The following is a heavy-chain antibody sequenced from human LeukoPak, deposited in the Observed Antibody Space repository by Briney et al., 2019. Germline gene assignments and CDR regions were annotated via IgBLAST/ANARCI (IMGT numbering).Heavy chain of an antibody. D-gene: IGHD3-16*01. CDR1: GDSVSSSSYY. J-gene: IGHJ3*02. CDR2: MYYSGKT. Sequence: SETLSLTCTVSGDSVSSSSYYWGWIRQPPGKGLEWIGSMYYSGKTYYNPSLKSRVTMSIDTSKNQFSLKLSSVTAADTAVYYCARGLGPSDAFDIWGQGTMVTVSS. CDR3: ARGLGPSDAFDI. V-gene: IGHV4-39*07.